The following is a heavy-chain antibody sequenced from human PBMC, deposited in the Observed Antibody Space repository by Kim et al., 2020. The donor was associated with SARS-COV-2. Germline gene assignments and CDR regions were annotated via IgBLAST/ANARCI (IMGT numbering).Heavy chain of an antibody. CDR1: GGSFSGYY. Sequence: SETLSLTCAVYGGSFSGYYWSWIRQPPGKGLEWIGEINHSGSTNYNPSLKSRVTISVDTSKNQFSLKLSSVTAADTAVYYCARGLRYYYGSGPLLNWFDPWGQGTLVTVSS. V-gene: IGHV4-34*01. D-gene: IGHD3-10*01. CDR2: INHSGST. J-gene: IGHJ5*02. CDR3: ARGLRYYYGSGPLLNWFDP.